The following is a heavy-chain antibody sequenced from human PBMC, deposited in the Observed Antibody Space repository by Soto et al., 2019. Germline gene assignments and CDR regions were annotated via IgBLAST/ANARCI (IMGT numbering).Heavy chain of an antibody. CDR3: ASGNDDSSGYLDY. Sequence: GESLKISCKGSGYSFTSYWIGWVRQMPGKGLEWMGRIDPSDSYTNYSPSFQGHVTISADKSISTAYLQWSSLKASDTAMYYCASGNDDSSGYLDYWGQGTLVTVSS. CDR1: GYSFTSYW. CDR2: IDPSDSYT. J-gene: IGHJ4*02. V-gene: IGHV5-10-1*01. D-gene: IGHD3-22*01.